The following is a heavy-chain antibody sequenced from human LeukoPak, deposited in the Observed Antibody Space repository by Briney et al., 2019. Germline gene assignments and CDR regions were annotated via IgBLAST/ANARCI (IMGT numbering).Heavy chain of an antibody. Sequence: SVKVSCXASGGTFSSYTISWVRQAPGQGLEWMGRIIPILGIANYAQKFQGRVTITADKSASTAYMELSSLRSEDTAVYYCATYYYGSGSNYHFDYWGQGTLVTVSS. J-gene: IGHJ4*02. CDR2: IIPILGIA. CDR3: ATYYYGSGSNYHFDY. V-gene: IGHV1-69*02. CDR1: GGTFSSYT. D-gene: IGHD3-10*01.